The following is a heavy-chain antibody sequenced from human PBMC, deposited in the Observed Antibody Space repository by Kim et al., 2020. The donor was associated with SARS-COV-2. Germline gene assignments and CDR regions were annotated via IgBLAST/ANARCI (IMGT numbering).Heavy chain of an antibody. CDR3: ARSRPMDLELPNPRRGYYYGMDV. V-gene: IGHV6-1*01. Sequence: SQTLSLTCAISGDSVSSNSAAWNWIRQSPSRGLEWLGRTYYRSKWYNDYAVSVKSRITINPDTSKNQFSLQLNSVTPEDTAVYYCARSRPMDLELPNPRRGYYYGMDVWGQGTTVTVSS. CDR2: TYYRSKWYN. D-gene: IGHD1-7*01. CDR1: GDSVSSNSAA. J-gene: IGHJ6*02.